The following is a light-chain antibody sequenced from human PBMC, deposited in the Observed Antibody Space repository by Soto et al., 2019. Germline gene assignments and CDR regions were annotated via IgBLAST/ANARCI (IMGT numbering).Light chain of an antibody. V-gene: IGLV3-1*01. CDR1: KLGNKY. CDR3: QAWDSRSYLV. Sequence: SYELTQPPSVSVSPGQTAIITCSGDKLGNKYTCWYQQKPGQSPVLVIYQDKKRPSGIPERFSGSNSGNTATLTISGTQAMDEADYYCQAWDSRSYLVFGGGTKLTVL. J-gene: IGLJ3*02. CDR2: QDK.